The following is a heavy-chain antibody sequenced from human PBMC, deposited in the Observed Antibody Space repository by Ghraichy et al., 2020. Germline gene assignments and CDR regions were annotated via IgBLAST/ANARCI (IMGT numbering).Heavy chain of an antibody. CDR2: IYHSGST. V-gene: IGHV4-30-2*01. D-gene: IGHD5-18*01. J-gene: IGHJ4*02. Sequence: SETLSLTCAVSGGSISSGGYSWSWIRQPPGKGLEWIGYIYHSGSTYYNPSLKSRVTISVDRSKNQFSLKLSSVTAADTAVYYCARGRDTAMATFDYWGQGTLVTVSS. CDR1: GGSISSGGYS. CDR3: ARGRDTAMATFDY.